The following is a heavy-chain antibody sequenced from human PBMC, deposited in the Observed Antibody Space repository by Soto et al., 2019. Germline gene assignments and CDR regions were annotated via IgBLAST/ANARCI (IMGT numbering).Heavy chain of an antibody. Sequence: SVKVSCKASGGTFSSYTISWVRQAPGQGLEWMGRIIPILGIANYAQKFQGRVTITADKSTSTAYMELSSLRSEDTAVYYCARSPPNLVVVAAAYYFDYWGQGTLVTVSS. CDR1: GGTFSSYT. V-gene: IGHV1-69*02. CDR2: IIPILGIA. CDR3: ARSPPNLVVVAAAYYFDY. D-gene: IGHD2-15*01. J-gene: IGHJ4*02.